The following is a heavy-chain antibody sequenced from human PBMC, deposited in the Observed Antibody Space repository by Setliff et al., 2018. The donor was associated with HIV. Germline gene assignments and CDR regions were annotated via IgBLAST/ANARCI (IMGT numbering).Heavy chain of an antibody. CDR3: ARGRYRSRWYASVHYYIDV. CDR2: IYYRGST. D-gene: IGHD6-13*01. Sequence: PSETLSLTCTVSGGSISSSSYYWGWIRQPPGKGLQWIGSIYYRGSTYYNPSLKSRVTISVDTSKNQFSLKLRSVTAADTALYYCARGRYRSRWYASVHYYIDVWGKGTTVTV. V-gene: IGHV4-39*01. J-gene: IGHJ6*03. CDR1: GGSISSSSYY.